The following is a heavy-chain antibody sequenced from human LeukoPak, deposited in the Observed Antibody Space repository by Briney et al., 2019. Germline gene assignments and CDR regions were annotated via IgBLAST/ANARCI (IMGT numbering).Heavy chain of an antibody. CDR3: ARGVNGYWFDP. CDR2: IYYSGST. J-gene: IGHJ5*02. V-gene: IGHV4-34*09. Sequence: SETLSLTCAVYGGSFSGYYWSWIRQPPGKGLEWIGYIYYSGSTYYNPSLKSRVTISVDTSKNQFSLKLSSVTAADTAVYYCARGVNGYWFDPWGQGTLVTVSS. CDR1: GGSFSGYY. D-gene: IGHD2-8*01.